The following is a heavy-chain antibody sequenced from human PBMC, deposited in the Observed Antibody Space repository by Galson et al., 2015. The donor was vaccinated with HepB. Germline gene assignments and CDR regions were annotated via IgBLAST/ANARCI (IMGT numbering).Heavy chain of an antibody. D-gene: IGHD3-9*01. CDR2: IIPILGIA. J-gene: IGHJ6*02. V-gene: IGHV1-69*04. CDR3: ARDQRVDWGMDV. Sequence: SVKVSCKASGGTFSSYTISWVRQAPGQGLEWMGRIIPILGIANYAQKFQGRVTITADKSTSTAYMELSSLRSEDTAVYYCARDQRVDWGMDVWGQGTTVTVSS. CDR1: GGTFSSYT.